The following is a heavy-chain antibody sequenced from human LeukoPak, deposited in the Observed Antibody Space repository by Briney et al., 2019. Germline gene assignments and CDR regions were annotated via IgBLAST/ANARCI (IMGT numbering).Heavy chain of an antibody. J-gene: IGHJ2*01. Sequence: PGGSLRLSCAASGFTFSNTWMYWVRQAPGKGLEWVSSISSSSSYIYYADSVKGRFTISRDNAKNSLYLQMNSLRAEDTAVYYCARCPPYDYVWGSYRVWYFDLWGRGTLVTVSS. V-gene: IGHV3-21*01. CDR1: GFTFSNTW. D-gene: IGHD3-16*02. CDR3: ARCPPYDYVWGSYRVWYFDL. CDR2: ISSSSSYI.